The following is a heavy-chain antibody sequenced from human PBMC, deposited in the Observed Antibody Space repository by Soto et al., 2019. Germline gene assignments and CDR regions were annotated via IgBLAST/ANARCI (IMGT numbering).Heavy chain of an antibody. CDR1: GFPFNSYW. V-gene: IGHV3-7*05. CDR3: ARGQF. CDR2: INQDGSEK. J-gene: IGHJ4*02. Sequence: GGSLRLSCAASGFPFNSYWMSWVRQAPGKGLEWVANINQDGSEKYYVDSVKGRFTISRDNAKNSLCLQMNSLRAEDTAVYYCARGQFWGQGTLVTVSS.